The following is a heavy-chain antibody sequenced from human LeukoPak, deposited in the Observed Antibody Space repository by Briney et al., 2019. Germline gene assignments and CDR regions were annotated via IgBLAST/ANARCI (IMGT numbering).Heavy chain of an antibody. V-gene: IGHV4-34*01. CDR3: ARGLTTVTTFNWFDP. J-gene: IGHJ5*02. Sequence: SETLSLTCAVYGGSFSGYFWSWIRQSPGKGLEWIGEINHSGSTNYNPSLKSRVTISVHTSKNQFSLKLSSVTAADTAVYSCARGLTTVTTFNWFDPWGQGTLVAVSS. CDR1: GGSFSGYF. D-gene: IGHD4-17*01. CDR2: INHSGST.